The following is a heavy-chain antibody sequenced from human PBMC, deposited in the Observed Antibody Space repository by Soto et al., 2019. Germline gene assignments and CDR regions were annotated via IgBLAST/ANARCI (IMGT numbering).Heavy chain of an antibody. CDR2: ISGYNGDT. CDR3: ARTWTYYDFWSGYYPRWFDP. J-gene: IGHJ5*02. V-gene: IGHV1-18*01. D-gene: IGHD3-3*01. Sequence: GASVKVSCKASGYTFTRYGISWVRQAPGQGLEWMGWISGYNGDTNYAQKFQDRVSMTRNTSISTAYMELSSLRSEDTAVYYCARTWTYYDFWSGYYPRWFDPWGQGTLVTVSS. CDR1: GYTFTRYG.